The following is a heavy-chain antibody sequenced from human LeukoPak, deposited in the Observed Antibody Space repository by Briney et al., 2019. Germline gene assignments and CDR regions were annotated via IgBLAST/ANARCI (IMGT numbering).Heavy chain of an antibody. D-gene: IGHD6-6*01. Sequence: GGSLRLSCAASGFTFSSYSMNWVRQAPGKGLEWVSLISWDGGSTYYADSVKGRFTISRDNSKNSLYLQMNSLRAEDTALYYCASSYRQLALPDYWGQGTLVTVSS. CDR3: ASSYRQLALPDY. CDR1: GFTFSSYS. J-gene: IGHJ4*02. V-gene: IGHV3-43D*03. CDR2: ISWDGGST.